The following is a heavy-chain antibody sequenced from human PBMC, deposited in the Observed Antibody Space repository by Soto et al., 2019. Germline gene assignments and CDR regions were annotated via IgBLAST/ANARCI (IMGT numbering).Heavy chain of an antibody. CDR1: GFSFSDYY. CDR2: IDSRGSTI. J-gene: IGHJ4*02. Sequence: QVQLVESGGGWVRPGTSLRLSCAASGFSFSDYYMSWIRQAPGKGLEWVSYIDSRGSTIYYADSVKGRFTISRDNAKNSLHLKMNSLRAEDTAIYYCARVSSSSLFDYWGQGTLVTVSS. D-gene: IGHD6-6*01. V-gene: IGHV3-11*01. CDR3: ARVSSSSLFDY.